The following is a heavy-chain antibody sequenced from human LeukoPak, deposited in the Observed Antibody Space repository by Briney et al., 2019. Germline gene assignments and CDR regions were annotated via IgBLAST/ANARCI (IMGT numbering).Heavy chain of an antibody. J-gene: IGHJ1*01. CDR1: GYTFTSYG. D-gene: IGHD3-22*01. Sequence: ASVKVSCKASGYTFTSYGISWVRQAPGQGLEWMGWISAYNGHTNYAQNLQGRVTMTTDTSMSTAYMELRSLRSDDTAVYYCARERPPHFYDSSGYYYGAEFFHHWGQGTLVTVSS. V-gene: IGHV1-18*01. CDR3: ARERPPHFYDSSGYYYGAEFFHH. CDR2: ISAYNGHT.